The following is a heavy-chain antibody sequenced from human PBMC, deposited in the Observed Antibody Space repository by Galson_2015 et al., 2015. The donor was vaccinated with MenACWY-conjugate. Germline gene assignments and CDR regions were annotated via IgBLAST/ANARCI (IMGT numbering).Heavy chain of an antibody. V-gene: IGHV4-61*08. CDR1: GGSASSSGYY. Sequence: GGSASSSGYYWTWLRQPPGKGLEWIGLIYDSGTTKYNPSLKGRVTISLDTSKNQVSLKLSSVTAADTAVYYCAREFSYWGQGTLVTVSS. J-gene: IGHJ4*02. CDR2: IYDSGTT. D-gene: IGHD2/OR15-2a*01. CDR3: AREFSY.